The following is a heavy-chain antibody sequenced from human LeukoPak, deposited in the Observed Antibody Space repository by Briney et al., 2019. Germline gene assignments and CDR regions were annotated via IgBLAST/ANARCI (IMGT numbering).Heavy chain of an antibody. J-gene: IGHJ5*01. CDR3: AHRRGPTYGNSWFEY. Sequence: SGPTLVNPTQTLTLTCTFSGFSLSTSGVGVGWIRQPPGKALEWLALIYWNDDKRYSPSPKSRLTITKDTSKNQVVLTMTNMDPVDTATYCCAHRRGPTYGNSWFEYWGQGTLVTVSS. CDR1: GFSLSTSGVG. D-gene: IGHD3-10*01. V-gene: IGHV2-5*01. CDR2: IYWNDDK.